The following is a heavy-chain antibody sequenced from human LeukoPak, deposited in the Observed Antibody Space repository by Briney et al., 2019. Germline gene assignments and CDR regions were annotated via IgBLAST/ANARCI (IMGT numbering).Heavy chain of an antibody. CDR1: GGSFSGYY. CDR3: ARARPRELYYYGSGSYKSNWFDP. J-gene: IGHJ5*02. Sequence: SETLSLTCAVYGGSFSGYYWSWIRQPPGKGLEWIGEINHSGSTNYNPSLKSRVTISVDTSKNQFSLKLSSVTAADTAVHYCARARPRELYYYGSGSYKSNWFDPWGQGTLVTVSS. CDR2: INHSGST. D-gene: IGHD3-10*01. V-gene: IGHV4-34*01.